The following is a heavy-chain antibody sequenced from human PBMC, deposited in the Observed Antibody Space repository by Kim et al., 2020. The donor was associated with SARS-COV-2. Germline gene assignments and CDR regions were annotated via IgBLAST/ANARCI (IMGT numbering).Heavy chain of an antibody. CDR2: IYPGDSDT. Sequence: GESLKISCKGSGYRFTSYWIGWVRQMPGKGLEWMGIIYPGDSDTRYSPSFQGQVTISADKSISTAYLQWSSLKASDTAMYYCARAPERNSYGYPIDAFDIWGQGTMVTVSS. V-gene: IGHV5-51*01. CDR3: ARAPERNSYGYPIDAFDI. D-gene: IGHD5-18*01. CDR1: GYRFTSYW. J-gene: IGHJ3*02.